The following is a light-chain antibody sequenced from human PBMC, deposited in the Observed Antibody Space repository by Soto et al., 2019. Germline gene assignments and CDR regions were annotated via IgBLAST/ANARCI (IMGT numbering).Light chain of an antibody. J-gene: IGKJ4*01. CDR2: AAS. V-gene: IGKV1-6*01. CDR3: LQDSNYPLT. CDR1: QGIRND. Sequence: IQITPSPSSLSAYLRERATITCMASQGIRNDLGWYQQKTGKDPKILIYAASSLQSGVTSRFSGSGSGTDFTLTISSMQNEDFATYYCLQDSNYPLTFGQGTKVDIK.